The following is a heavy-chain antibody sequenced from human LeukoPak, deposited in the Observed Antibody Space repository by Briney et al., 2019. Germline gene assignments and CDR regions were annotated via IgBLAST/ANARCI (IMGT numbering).Heavy chain of an antibody. CDR1: GGTFSSYA. CDR2: IIPIFGTA. D-gene: IGHD2-2*01. CDR3: ARGPDCSSTSCYPPYYYGMDV. V-gene: IGHV1-69*13. J-gene: IGHJ6*04. Sequence: SVKVSCKASGGTFSSYAISWVRQAPGQGLEWMGGIIPIFGTANYAQKFQGRVTITADESTSTAYMELSSLRSEDTAVYYCARGPDCSSTSCYPPYYYGMDVWSKGTTVTVSS.